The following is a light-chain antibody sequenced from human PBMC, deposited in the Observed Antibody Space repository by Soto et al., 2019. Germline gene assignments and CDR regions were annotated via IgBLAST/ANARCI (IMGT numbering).Light chain of an antibody. CDR1: RSDVGLYDY. CDR2: DVT. CDR3: CSYAGTYTDV. Sequence: QSALTQPRSVSGSPGQSVTISCTGTRSDVGLYDYLSWYQQHPGKAPKLIISDVTKRPSGVPDRFSGSKSGNTASLTISGLQAEDEADYYCCSYAGTYTDVFGSGTKLTVL. J-gene: IGLJ1*01. V-gene: IGLV2-11*01.